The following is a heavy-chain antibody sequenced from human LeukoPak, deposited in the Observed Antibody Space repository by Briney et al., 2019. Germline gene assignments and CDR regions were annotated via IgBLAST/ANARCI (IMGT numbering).Heavy chain of an antibody. CDR1: GFTVSSNY. V-gene: IGHV3-53*01. J-gene: IGHJ4*02. CDR2: IYSGGST. D-gene: IGHD3-10*01. Sequence: QTGGSLRLSCAASGFTVSSNYMSWVRQAPGKGLEWVSVIYSGGSTSYADSVKGRFTISRDNSKNTLYLQMNSLRAEDTAVYYCAKEAYYGSGSYYNTNWGQGTLVTVSS. CDR3: AKEAYYGSGSYYNTN.